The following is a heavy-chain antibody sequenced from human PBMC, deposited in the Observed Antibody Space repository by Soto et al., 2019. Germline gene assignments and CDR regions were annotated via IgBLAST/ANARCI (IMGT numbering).Heavy chain of an antibody. J-gene: IGHJ5*02. CDR1: GGSISSYY. CDR2: IYYSGST. CDR3: ARENSDSPRDRYNWFDP. V-gene: IGHV4-59*01. Sequence: SETLSLTCPVAGGSISSYYLSWIRKPPGKGLEWIGYIYYSGSTNYNPSLKSRVTISVDTSKNQFSLKLSSVTAADTAVYYCARENSDSPRDRYNWFDPWGQGTLVTVSS. D-gene: IGHD4-4*01.